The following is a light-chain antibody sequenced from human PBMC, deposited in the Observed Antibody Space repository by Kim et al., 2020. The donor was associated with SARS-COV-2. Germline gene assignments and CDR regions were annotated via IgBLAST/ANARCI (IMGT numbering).Light chain of an antibody. V-gene: IGKV3-15*01. CDR3: QQYDDWPPWT. Sequence: SLGERATLSCRASQSVSNNLAWYQQKPGQAPRLHIYGASTRATGIPARFSGSGSGTEFTLTISSLQSEDSAVYYCQQYDDWPPWTFGQGTKVEIK. CDR2: GAS. CDR1: QSVSNN. J-gene: IGKJ1*01.